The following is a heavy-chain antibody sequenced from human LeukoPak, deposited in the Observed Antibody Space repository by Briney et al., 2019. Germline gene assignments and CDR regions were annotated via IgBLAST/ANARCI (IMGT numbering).Heavy chain of an antibody. Sequence: GGSLRLSCVVSGFTFSKNWMHWVRHAPGKGLVWVSRIQGDGSNTNYADSVKGRFSISRDNAKNTVYLQMNSLRAEDTGIYYCARGTSAGGPISPFDFWGQGTVVTVPS. CDR2: IQGDGSNT. D-gene: IGHD6-13*01. CDR1: GFTFSKNW. J-gene: IGHJ4*02. V-gene: IGHV3-74*01. CDR3: ARGTSAGGPISPFDF.